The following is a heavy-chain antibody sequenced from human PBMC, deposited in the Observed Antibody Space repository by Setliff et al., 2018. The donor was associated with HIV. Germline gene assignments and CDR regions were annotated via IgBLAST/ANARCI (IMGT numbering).Heavy chain of an antibody. V-gene: IGHV4-38-2*01. CDR3: ASPRSLLVWYDAFDI. J-gene: IGHJ3*02. CDR1: GYSISDGYY. D-gene: IGHD3-16*01. Sequence: SETLSLTCAVSGYSISDGYYWGWIRQPPGRGPEWIGSIPHSGSAHFNPSLKSRVAMSVDTSENQFSLTLSSVTAAATAVYYCASPRSLLVWYDAFDIWGQGTMVTVSS. CDR2: IPHSGSA.